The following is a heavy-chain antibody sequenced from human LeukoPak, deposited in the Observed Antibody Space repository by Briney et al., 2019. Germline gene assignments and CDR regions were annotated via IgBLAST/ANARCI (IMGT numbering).Heavy chain of an antibody. CDR1: GFTFSSYA. D-gene: IGHD5-18*01. J-gene: IGHJ4*02. CDR3: ARARDTAMDY. CDR2: ISYDGSNK. V-gene: IGHV3-30-3*01. Sequence: GGSLRLSCAASGFTFSSYAMQWVRQAPGKGLEWVAVISYDGSNKYYADSVKGRFTISRDNSKNTLYLQMNSLRAEDTAVYYCARARDTAMDYWGQGTLVTVSS.